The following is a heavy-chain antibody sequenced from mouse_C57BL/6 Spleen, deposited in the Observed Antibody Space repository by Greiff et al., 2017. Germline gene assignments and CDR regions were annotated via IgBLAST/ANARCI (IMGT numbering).Heavy chain of an antibody. CDR1: GYTFTDYY. V-gene: IGHV1-26*01. Sequence: VQLKQSGPELVKPGASVKISCKASGYTFTDYYMNWVKQSHGKSLEWIGDINPNNGGTSYNQKFKGKATLTVDKSSSTAYMELRSLTSEDSAVYYCARLDWAWFAYWGQGTLVTVSA. J-gene: IGHJ3*01. CDR2: INPNNGGT. CDR3: ARLDWAWFAY. D-gene: IGHD4-1*01.